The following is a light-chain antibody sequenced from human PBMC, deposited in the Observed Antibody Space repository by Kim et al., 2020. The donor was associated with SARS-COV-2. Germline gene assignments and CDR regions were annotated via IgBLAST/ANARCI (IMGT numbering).Light chain of an antibody. V-gene: IGLV3-19*01. Sequence: SSELTQDPAVSVALGQTVRITCQGDSLRSYYASWYQQKPGQAPVLVIYGKNNRPSGIPDRFPGSTSGNPASLTITGAQAEDEADYYCNSRDSSGNHLVVFGGGTKLTVL. CDR2: GKN. CDR1: SLRSYY. CDR3: NSRDSSGNHLVV. J-gene: IGLJ2*01.